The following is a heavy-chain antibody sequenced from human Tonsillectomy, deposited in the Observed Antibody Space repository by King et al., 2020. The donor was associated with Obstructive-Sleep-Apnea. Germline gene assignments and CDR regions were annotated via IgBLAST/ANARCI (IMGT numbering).Heavy chain of an antibody. V-gene: IGHV3-7*03. CDR1: GFTFSSYW. Sequence: VQLVESGGGLVQPGGSLRLSCAASGFTFSSYWMSWVRQAPGKGLEWVANIKQDGSEKYYVDSVKGRFTISRDNAKNSLYLQMNSLRAEDTAVNYCARPIAVAGTYYFDYWGQGTLVTVSS. CDR2: IKQDGSEK. CDR3: ARPIAVAGTYYFDY. D-gene: IGHD6-19*01. J-gene: IGHJ4*02.